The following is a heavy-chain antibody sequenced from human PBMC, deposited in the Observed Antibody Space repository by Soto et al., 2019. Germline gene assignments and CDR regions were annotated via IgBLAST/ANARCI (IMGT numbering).Heavy chain of an antibody. CDR2: IYYSGTS. J-gene: IGHJ4*02. CDR1: GGSISSSSYY. V-gene: IGHV4-39*01. D-gene: IGHD2-21*02. Sequence: LSLTCVVSGGSISSSSYYWDWIRQPPGKGLEWIGTIYYSGTSNYNPSLTGRVTISVDTSKNQFSLKLTSVTAADTAVYYCARHAIGVVVTPDISNWGQGSMVAVSS. CDR3: ARHAIGVVVTPDISN.